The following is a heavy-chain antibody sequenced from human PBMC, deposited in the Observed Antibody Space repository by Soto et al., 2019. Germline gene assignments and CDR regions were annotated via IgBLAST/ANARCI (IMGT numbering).Heavy chain of an antibody. D-gene: IGHD1-26*01. CDR1: GGSVSSGSYY. J-gene: IGHJ4*02. V-gene: IGHV4-61*01. CDR2: IYYSGST. CDR3: ARRLLWGSYSYFDY. Sequence: SETLSLTCTVSGGSVSSGSYYWSWIRQPPGKGLEWIGYIYYSGSTNYNPSLKSRVTISVDTSKNQFSLKLSSVTAADTAVYYCARRLLWGSYSYFDYWGQGTLVTVSS.